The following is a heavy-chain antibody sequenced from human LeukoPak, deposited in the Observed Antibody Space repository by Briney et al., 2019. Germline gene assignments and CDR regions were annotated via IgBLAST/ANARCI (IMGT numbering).Heavy chain of an antibody. CDR3: ARGDYYGSGIVWFYYYYYGMDV. D-gene: IGHD3-10*01. Sequence: GGSLRLSCAVSVLTLSSYWMHSVRQARGKGLVWVSRINSDGSSTTYAASVKRRFPISRHNAKTTLYLQMNSLRAEDTAVYYCARGDYYGSGIVWFYYYYYGMDVWGQGTTVTVSS. CDR1: VLTLSSYW. V-gene: IGHV3-74*01. J-gene: IGHJ6*02. CDR2: INSDGSST.